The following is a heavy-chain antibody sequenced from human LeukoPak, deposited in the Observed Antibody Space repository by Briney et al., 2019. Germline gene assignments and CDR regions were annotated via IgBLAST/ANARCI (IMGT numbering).Heavy chain of an antibody. CDR3: AELGITMIGGV. Sequence: LSLTCAVYGGSFSGYYWSWVRQAPGKGLGWVSYISSSGSNIYYADSVKGRFTISRDNAKNSLYLQMNSLRAEDTAVYYCAELGITMIGGVWGKGTTVTISS. V-gene: IGHV3-48*03. D-gene: IGHD3-10*02. J-gene: IGHJ6*04. CDR1: GGSFSGYY. CDR2: ISSSGSNI.